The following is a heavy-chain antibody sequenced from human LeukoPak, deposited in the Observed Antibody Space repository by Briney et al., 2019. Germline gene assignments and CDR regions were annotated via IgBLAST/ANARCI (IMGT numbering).Heavy chain of an antibody. J-gene: IGHJ4*02. V-gene: IGHV4-39*07. CDR3: AGRIAVAGTVDY. Sequence: SGTLSLTCTVSGGSISSSSYYWGWLRQPPGKGLEWIGSIYYSGSTNYNPSLKSRVTISVDTSKNQFSLKLSSVTAADTAVYYCAGRIAVAGTVDYWGQGTLVTVSS. D-gene: IGHD6-19*01. CDR2: IYYSGST. CDR1: GGSISSSSYY.